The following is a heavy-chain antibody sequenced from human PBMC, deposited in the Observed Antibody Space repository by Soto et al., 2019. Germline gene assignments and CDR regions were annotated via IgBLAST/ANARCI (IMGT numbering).Heavy chain of an antibody. V-gene: IGHV4-31*03. J-gene: IGHJ5*02. CDR3: ARDRPYSSSWYGWFDP. CDR1: GGSISSGGYY. CDR2: IYYSGST. D-gene: IGHD6-13*01. Sequence: LSLTCTVSGGSISSGGYYWSWIRQHPGKGLEWIGYIYYSGSTYYNPSLKSRVTISVDTSKNQFSLKLSSVTAADTAVYHCARDRPYSSSWYGWFDPWGQGTLVTVSS.